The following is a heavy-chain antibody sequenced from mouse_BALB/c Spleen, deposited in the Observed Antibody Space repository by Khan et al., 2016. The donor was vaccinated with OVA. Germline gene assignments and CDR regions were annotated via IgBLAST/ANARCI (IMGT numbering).Heavy chain of an antibody. CDR2: IWGGGST. D-gene: IGHD1-1*01. CDR3: ARVIWSYYFTLDY. V-gene: IGHV2-6-5*01. Sequence: QMQLEESGPGLVAPSQSLSITCTVSGFSLTDYGVSWIRQPPGKGLEWLGVIWGGGSTYYTSVLKSRLSISKDNSKSQVFLKLISLQTDDTAIDYCARVIWSYYFTLDYWGQGTAVTVSS. J-gene: IGHJ4*01. CDR1: GFSLTDYG.